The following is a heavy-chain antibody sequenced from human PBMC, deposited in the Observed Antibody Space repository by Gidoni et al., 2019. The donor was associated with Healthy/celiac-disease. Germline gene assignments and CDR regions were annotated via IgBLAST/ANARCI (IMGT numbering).Heavy chain of an antibody. D-gene: IGHD3-9*01. Sequence: QGQLVQSGAEVKKPGASVKVCCKAAGGTCSSYAISWVRQDPGQGLEWMGGISPIFGTANYAQKFQGRVTITADESTSTAYMELSSLRSEDTAVYYCASGPDYDILTGLDYWGQGTLVTVSS. J-gene: IGHJ4*02. CDR1: GGTCSSYA. CDR2: ISPIFGTA. CDR3: ASGPDYDILTGLDY. V-gene: IGHV1-69*12.